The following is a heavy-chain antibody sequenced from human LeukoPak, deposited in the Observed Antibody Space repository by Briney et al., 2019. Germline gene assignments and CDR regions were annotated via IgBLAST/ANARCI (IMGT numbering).Heavy chain of an antibody. J-gene: IGHJ3*02. CDR1: GYTFTVYY. Sequence: ASVTVSFKASGYTFTVYYMHWVRQAPGQGLEWMGWINPNSGGTNYAQKFQGRVTMTRDTSISTAYMELSRLRSDDTAVYYCARMAYCGGDCYSSVDAFDIWGQGTMVTVSS. D-gene: IGHD2-21*02. CDR3: ARMAYCGGDCYSSVDAFDI. CDR2: INPNSGGT. V-gene: IGHV1-2*02.